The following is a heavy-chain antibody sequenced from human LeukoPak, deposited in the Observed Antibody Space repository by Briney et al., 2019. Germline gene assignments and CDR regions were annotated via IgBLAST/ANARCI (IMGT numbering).Heavy chain of an antibody. Sequence: PSETLSLTCMDSGGSISSYYWSWIRQPPGKGLEWIGYIYYSGSTNYNPSLKSRVTMSVDTSKNQFSLKLSSVTAADTAVYYCARDKDYLDSGGAIYIWGQGTMVTVSS. CDR3: ARDKDYLDSGGAIYI. J-gene: IGHJ3*02. CDR1: GGSISSYY. V-gene: IGHV4-59*01. CDR2: IYYSGST. D-gene: IGHD3-22*01.